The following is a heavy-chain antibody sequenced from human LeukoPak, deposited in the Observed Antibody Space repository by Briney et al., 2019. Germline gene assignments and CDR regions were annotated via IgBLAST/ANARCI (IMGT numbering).Heavy chain of an antibody. J-gene: IGHJ4*02. V-gene: IGHV4-34*01. CDR3: ARDAAIYNDY. CDR1: GGSFSGYY. D-gene: IGHD3-10*01. Sequence: SETLSLTCAVYGGSFSGYYWSWIRQPPGKGLEWIGEINHSGSTNYNPSLKSRVTIPVDTSKNQFSLKLSSVTAADTAVYYCARDAAIYNDYWGQGTLVTVSS. CDR2: INHSGST.